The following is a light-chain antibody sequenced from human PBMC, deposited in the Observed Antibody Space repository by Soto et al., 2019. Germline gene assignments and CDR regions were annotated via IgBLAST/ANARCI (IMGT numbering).Light chain of an antibody. CDR1: QSVSTF. CDR2: DAS. Sequence: QIAQSPSTLSGSVGDRVTLPCRASQSVSTFLAWYQQKPGKAPKLLIFDASSLKSGVPSRFSGSGSGTEFTLTISSLQPDDFATYFCQQFHDYPITVGQGTRLEIK. J-gene: IGKJ5*01. CDR3: QQFHDYPIT. V-gene: IGKV1-5*01.